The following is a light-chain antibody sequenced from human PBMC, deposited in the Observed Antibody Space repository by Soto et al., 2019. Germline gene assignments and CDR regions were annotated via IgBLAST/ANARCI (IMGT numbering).Light chain of an antibody. CDR1: SSDVGGYNY. CDR2: DVS. Sequence: QSALTQPASVSGSPGQSITISCTGTSSDVGGYNYVSWYQQHPGKAPKLMIYDVSNRPSGVSNRFSASKSGNTASLTISGLQAEDEADYYCSSYTSSSTLVVFGTGTKLTVL. V-gene: IGLV2-14*01. J-gene: IGLJ1*01. CDR3: SSYTSSSTLVV.